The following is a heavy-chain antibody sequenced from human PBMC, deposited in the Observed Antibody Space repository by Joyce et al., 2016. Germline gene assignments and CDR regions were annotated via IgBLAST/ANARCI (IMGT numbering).Heavy chain of an antibody. CDR1: GFTFSSYS. Sequence: EVQLVESGGGLVKPGGSLRLSCEASGFTFSSYSMSWVRQALGKGLEWISAVSSSSSYIKYTDSVKGRVTIARDNAKNSLDLQMNSLRVEDTAVYYCARSSYTNGIFDYWGQGTLVTVSS. J-gene: IGHJ4*02. CDR3: ARSSYTNGIFDY. CDR2: VSSSSSYI. D-gene: IGHD2-8*01. V-gene: IGHV3-21*01.